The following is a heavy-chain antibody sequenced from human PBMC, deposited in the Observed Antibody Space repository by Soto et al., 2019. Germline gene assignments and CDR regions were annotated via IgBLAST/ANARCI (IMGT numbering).Heavy chain of an antibody. CDR1: GFTVSSHG. CDR2: ISSDGSNK. Sequence: QVQLEESGGGVVQPGRSLRLSCAVSGFTVSSHGMHWVRQAPGKGLEWVTLISSDGSNKYYADSVKGRFTTSRDNSKNTMYLQMNSLRVEDTAVYYCARDDEGGSDCDLGYWGQGALVTVSS. D-gene: IGHD5-12*01. V-gene: IGHV3-30-3*01. J-gene: IGHJ4*02. CDR3: ARDDEGGSDCDLGY.